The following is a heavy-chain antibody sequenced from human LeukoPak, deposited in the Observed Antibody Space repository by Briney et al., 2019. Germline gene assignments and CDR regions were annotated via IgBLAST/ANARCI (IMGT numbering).Heavy chain of an antibody. CDR3: ARPSTYYYDSSGYYYDY. CDR1: GFTFDDYA. Sequence: PGGSLRLSCAASGFTFDDYAMHWVRQAPGKGLEWVSGISWNSGSIGYADSVKGRFTISRDNAKNSLYLQMNSLRAEDTALYYCARPSTYYYDSSGYYYDYWGQGTLVTVSS. CDR2: ISWNSGSI. J-gene: IGHJ4*02. V-gene: IGHV3-9*01. D-gene: IGHD3-22*01.